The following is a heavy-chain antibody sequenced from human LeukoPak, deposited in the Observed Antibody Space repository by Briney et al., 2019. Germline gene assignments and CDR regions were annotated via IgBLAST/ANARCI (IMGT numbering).Heavy chain of an antibody. D-gene: IGHD6-25*01. CDR2: MNPSNGDS. Sequence: ASVTVSCKASGYTFTNYHINWVRQATGQGLDWMGWMNPSNGDSGYAQKFQGRVTITRDTSISTSYMEPRSLRSDDTAVYFCARTTSFTASGYDYWGQGTLVTVSS. CDR1: GYTFTNYH. J-gene: IGHJ4*02. V-gene: IGHV1-8*03. CDR3: ARTTSFTASGYDY.